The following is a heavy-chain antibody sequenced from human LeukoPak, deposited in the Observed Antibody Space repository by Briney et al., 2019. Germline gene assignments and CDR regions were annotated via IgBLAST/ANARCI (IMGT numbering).Heavy chain of an antibody. V-gene: IGHV3-11*01. J-gene: IGHJ4*02. CDR3: AEGSLAVPATPLDF. D-gene: IGHD2-15*01. CDR2: ISSRGTTI. CDR1: VFTFSYSL. Sequence: NSGGSLRLSCTAPVFTFSYSLMSWIPQAPGKGLEWVSYISSRGTTIYYADSVKGRFTISRDNAKNSLYLQMNSLRVEDTAVFYCAEGSLAVPATPLDFRGQGTLVTVSS.